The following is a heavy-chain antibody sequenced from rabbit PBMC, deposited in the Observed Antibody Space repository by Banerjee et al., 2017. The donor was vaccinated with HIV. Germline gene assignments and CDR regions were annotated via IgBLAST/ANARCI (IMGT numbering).Heavy chain of an antibody. Sequence: QEQLEESGGDLVKPEGSLTLTCKASGLDLSSYYYMCWVRQAPGKRPEWIACIYNGDGSTYYASWAKGRFTISKTSSTTVTLQMTSLTAADTATYFCARADYAYGGQFKLWGQGTLVTVS. CDR3: ARADYAYGGQFKL. V-gene: IGHV1S45*01. CDR1: GLDLSSYYY. D-gene: IGHD6-1*01. J-gene: IGHJ4*01. CDR2: IYNGDGST.